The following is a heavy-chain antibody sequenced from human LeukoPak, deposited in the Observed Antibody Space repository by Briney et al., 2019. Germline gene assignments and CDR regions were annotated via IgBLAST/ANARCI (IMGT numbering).Heavy chain of an antibody. Sequence: KSGESLKISCKGSGYSFTSYWIGLVRQMPGKGLEWMGIIYPGDSDTRYSPSFQGQVTISADKSISTAYLQWSTLKASDTAIYYCARLIYRSHYDLTSLGWFDPWGQGTLVTVSS. CDR3: ARLIYRSHYDLTSLGWFDP. V-gene: IGHV5-51*01. CDR2: IYPGDSDT. CDR1: GYSFTSYW. D-gene: IGHD3-22*01. J-gene: IGHJ5*02.